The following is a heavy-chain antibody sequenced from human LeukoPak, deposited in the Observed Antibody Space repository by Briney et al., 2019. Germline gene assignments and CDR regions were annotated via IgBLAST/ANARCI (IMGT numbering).Heavy chain of an antibody. D-gene: IGHD1-26*01. V-gene: IGHV1-3*01. CDR3: ATGRLVGAELQD. CDR2: INAGNGYT. J-gene: IGHJ1*01. CDR1: GYTFTNYA. Sequence: ASVKVSCKTSGYTFTNYAMQWVRQAPGQRLEWMGWINAGNGYTKYSQKFQGRVTITRDTSASIAYMKLSSLRSEDTAVYYCATGRLVGAELQDWGQGTLVTVSS.